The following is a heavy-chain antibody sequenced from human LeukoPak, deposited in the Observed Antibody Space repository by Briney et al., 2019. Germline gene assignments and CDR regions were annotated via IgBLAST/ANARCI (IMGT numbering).Heavy chain of an antibody. D-gene: IGHD6-13*01. CDR2: INPNSGGT. CDR1: GYTFTGYY. J-gene: IGHJ4*02. V-gene: IGHV1-2*02. Sequence: GASVKVSCKASGYTFTGYYMHWVRQAPGQGLEWMGWINPNSGGTNYAQNFQGRVTMTRDTSISTAYMELSRLRSDDTAVYYCARGAFQGSSWFDYWGQGTLGTVSS. CDR3: ARGAFQGSSWFDY.